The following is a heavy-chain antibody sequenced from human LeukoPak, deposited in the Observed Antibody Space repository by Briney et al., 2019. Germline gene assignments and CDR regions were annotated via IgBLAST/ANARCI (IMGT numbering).Heavy chain of an antibody. CDR1: VFTFSDFN. CDR2: TNGSSRTI. D-gene: IGHD6-19*01. J-gene: IGHJ3*01. CDR3: ARPTSSGWYPH. Sequence: GVTLRLSCAASVFTFSDFNMNWVPQAPGKGLVWVSYTNGSSRTIYYEDSVKGRFTISRDNGKNSLYLQMNSLRAEDTAVYYCARPTSSGWYPHWGQGTMVTVSS. V-gene: IGHV3-48*01.